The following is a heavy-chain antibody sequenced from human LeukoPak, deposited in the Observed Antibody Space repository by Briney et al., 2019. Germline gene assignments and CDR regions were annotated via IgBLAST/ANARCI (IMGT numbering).Heavy chain of an antibody. J-gene: IGHJ4*02. CDR3: ARVGGCYGDSFGY. D-gene: IGHD4-17*01. CDR1: GFTFSSYS. CDR2: ISSSSSYI. Sequence: GGSLRLSCAASGFTFSSYSMNWVRQAPGKGLEWVSSISSSSSYIYYADSVKGRFTISRDNAKNSLYLQMNSLRAEDTAVYYCARVGGCYGDSFGYWGQGTLVTVSS. V-gene: IGHV3-21*01.